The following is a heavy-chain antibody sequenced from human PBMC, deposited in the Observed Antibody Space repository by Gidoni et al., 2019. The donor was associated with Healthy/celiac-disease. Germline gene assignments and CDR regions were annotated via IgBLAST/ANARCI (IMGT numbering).Heavy chain of an antibody. J-gene: IGHJ6*02. D-gene: IGHD6-19*01. Sequence: QLQLQESGPGLVKPSETLSLTCTVSGGSISSSSYYWGWLRQPPGKGLEWIGSIYYSGTTYYNPSLKSRVTISVDTSKNQFSLKLSSVTAADTAVYYCARHSISSGWYHPNDYYYYGMDVWGQGTTVTVSS. V-gene: IGHV4-39*01. CDR3: ARHSISSGWYHPNDYYYYGMDV. CDR2: IYYSGTT. CDR1: GGSISSSSYY.